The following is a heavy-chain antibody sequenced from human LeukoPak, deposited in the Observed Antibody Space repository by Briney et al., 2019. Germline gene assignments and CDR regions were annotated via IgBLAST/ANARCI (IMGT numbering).Heavy chain of an antibody. CDR2: ISGSGGST. J-gene: IGHJ5*02. V-gene: IGHV3-23*01. CDR3: AKATHVDIVATS. CDR1: GFTFSSYA. D-gene: IGHD5-12*01. Sequence: PGGSLRLSCATSGFTFSSYAMSWVRQAPGKGLEWVSAISGSGGSTYYADSVKGRFTISRDNSKNTLYLQMNSLRAEDTAVYYCAKATHVDIVATSWGQGTLVTVSS.